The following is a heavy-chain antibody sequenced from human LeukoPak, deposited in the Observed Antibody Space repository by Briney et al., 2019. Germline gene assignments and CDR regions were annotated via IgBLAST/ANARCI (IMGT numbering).Heavy chain of an antibody. J-gene: IGHJ3*01. CDR3: ARAVHYYDSLGAAFDL. V-gene: IGHV3-30*03. CDR2: ISHDGGNK. Sequence: PGGSLRLSCAAPGFTLSSYGMHWLRQAPGKGLEWVAVISHDGGNKYYADSVKGRFTISRDNSKNTLYLQMNSLRAEDTAVYYCARAVHYYDSLGAAFDLWGQGTMVTVSS. D-gene: IGHD3-22*01. CDR1: GFTLSSYG.